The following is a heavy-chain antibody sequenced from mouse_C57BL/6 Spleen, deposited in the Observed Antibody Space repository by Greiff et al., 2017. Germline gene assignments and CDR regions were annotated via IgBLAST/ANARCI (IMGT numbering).Heavy chain of an antibody. CDR3: ARWDGSSYFAY. Sequence: QVQLQQPGAELVKPGASVKMSCKASGYTFTSYWITWVQPRPGQGLEWVGDIYPGSGSTNYHETFKGKATLTVDTSSGTAYMQLSSLTSEDAAVYYCARWDGSSYFAYWGQGTLVTVSA. CDR1: GYTFTSYW. D-gene: IGHD1-1*01. CDR2: IYPGSGST. V-gene: IGHV1-55*01. J-gene: IGHJ3*01.